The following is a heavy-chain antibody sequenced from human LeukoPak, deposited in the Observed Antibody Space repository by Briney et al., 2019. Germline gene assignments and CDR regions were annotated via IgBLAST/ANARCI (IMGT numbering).Heavy chain of an antibody. CDR2: INPNSGGT. J-gene: IGHJ6*02. CDR1: GYAFTGYN. V-gene: IGHV1-2*02. D-gene: IGHD3-9*01. CDR3: ARWFTITSGDYDILTSSYHRGMDV. Sequence: ASVKVSCKASGYAFTGYNMHWVRQAPGQGLEWMGGINPNSGGTNYAQKFQGRVTMTRDMSISTAYMELSRLTSDDTAVYYCARWFTITSGDYDILTSSYHRGMDVWGQGTTVTVSS.